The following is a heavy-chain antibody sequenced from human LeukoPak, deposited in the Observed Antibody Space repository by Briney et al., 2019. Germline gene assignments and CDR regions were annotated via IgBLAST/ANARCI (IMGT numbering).Heavy chain of an antibody. V-gene: IGHV1-3*01. D-gene: IGHD3-22*01. CDR3: ARDAEYYYDSSGVDY. J-gene: IGHJ4*02. CDR1: GYTFTSYA. Sequence: GASVKVSCKASGYTFTSYAMHWVRQAPRQRLEWMGWINAGNGNTKYSQKFQGRVTITRDTSASTAYMELSSLRSEDTAVYYCARDAEYYYDSSGVDYWGQGTQVTVSS. CDR2: INAGNGNT.